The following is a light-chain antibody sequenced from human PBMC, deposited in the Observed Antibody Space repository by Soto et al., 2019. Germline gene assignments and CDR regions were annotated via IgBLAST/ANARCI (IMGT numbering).Light chain of an antibody. CDR3: SSYTSSSPLV. Sequence: QSALTQPASVSGSPGQSITISCTGTSSDVGGYNYVSWYQQHPGKAPKLMIYDVSNRPSGVSNRFSGSKSGNTASLTISGLQAEDECDYYCSSYTSSSPLVFGGGTKLTVL. J-gene: IGLJ3*02. CDR2: DVS. V-gene: IGLV2-14*01. CDR1: SSDVGGYNY.